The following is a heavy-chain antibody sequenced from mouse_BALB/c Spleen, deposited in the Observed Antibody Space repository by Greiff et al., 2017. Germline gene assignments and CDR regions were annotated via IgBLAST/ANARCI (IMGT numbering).Heavy chain of an antibody. J-gene: IGHJ4*01. CDR3: ARGGLRAMDY. CDR2: IYPYNGGT. Sequence: VQLQQSGPELVRPGASVKISCKASGYTFTDYNMHWVKQSPGKGLEWIGFIYPYNGGTGYNQKFKSKATLTVDNSSTTAYMELRSLTSEDSAVYYCARGGLRAMDYWGQGTSVTVSS. V-gene: IGHV1S29*02. D-gene: IGHD1-1*01. CDR1: GYTFTDYN.